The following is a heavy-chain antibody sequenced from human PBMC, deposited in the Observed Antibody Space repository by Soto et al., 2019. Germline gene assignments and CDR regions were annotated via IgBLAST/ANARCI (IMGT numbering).Heavy chain of an antibody. V-gene: IGHV4-31*03. CDR2: IYYSGST. D-gene: IGHD6-13*01. CDR3: ARAYSSSWSEYFDY. CDR1: GGSISSGGYY. Sequence: QVQLQESGPGLVKPSQTLSLTCTVSGGSISSGGYYWSWIRQHPGKGLEWIGYIYYSGSTYYNPSLKSRVTISVDTSKNQCCLKLSSVTAADTAVYYCARAYSSSWSEYFDYWGQGTLVTVSS. J-gene: IGHJ4*02.